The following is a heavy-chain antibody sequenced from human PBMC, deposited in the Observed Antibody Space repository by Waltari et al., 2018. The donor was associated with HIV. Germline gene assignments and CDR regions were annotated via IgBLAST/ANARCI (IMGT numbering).Heavy chain of an antibody. Sequence: QVQLVEAGGGVVQPGRSLRLSCGTFGFTLISKCRHWVRQAPGKGLEWVTVIWYDGSKKYYADSVKGRFTISRDNSKNTLYLQMNSLRIEDTAVYYCARKYSSSWGAPFDYWGQGTLVTVSS. D-gene: IGHD6-13*01. V-gene: IGHV3-33*01. J-gene: IGHJ4*02. CDR1: GFTLISKC. CDR2: IWYDGSKK. CDR3: ARKYSSSWGAPFDY.